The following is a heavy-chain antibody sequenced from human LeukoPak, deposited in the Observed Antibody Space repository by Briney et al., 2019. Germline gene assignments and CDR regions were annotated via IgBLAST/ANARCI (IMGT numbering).Heavy chain of an antibody. D-gene: IGHD3-9*01. V-gene: IGHV1-18*04. J-gene: IGHJ6*04. CDR2: ISAYNGNT. CDR3: ARRHYDILTGYESGMDV. CDR1: GYTFTSYG. Sequence: ASVKVSCKASGYTFTSYGISWVRQAPGQGLEWMGWISAYNGNTNYAQKLQGRVAMTTDTSTSTAYMELRSLRSDDTAVYYCARRHYDILTGYESGMDVWGKGTTVTVSS.